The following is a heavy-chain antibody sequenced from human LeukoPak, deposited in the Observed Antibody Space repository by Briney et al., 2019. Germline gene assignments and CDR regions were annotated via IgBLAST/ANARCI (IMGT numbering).Heavy chain of an antibody. V-gene: IGHV1-69*13. CDR2: IIPIFGTA. J-gene: IGHJ4*02. CDR1: GGTFSSYA. CDR3: ARARFDIVVVPAALNFDY. Sequence: SVKVSCKASGGTFSSYAISWVRQAPGQGLEWMGGIIPIFGTATYAQKFQGRVTITADESTSTAYMELSSLRSEDTAVYYCARARFDIVVVPAALNFDYWGQGTLVTVSS. D-gene: IGHD2-2*01.